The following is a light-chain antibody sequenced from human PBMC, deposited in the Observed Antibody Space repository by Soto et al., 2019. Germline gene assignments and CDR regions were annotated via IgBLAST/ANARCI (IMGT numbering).Light chain of an antibody. V-gene: IGKV3-20*01. CDR3: QQYGSSPPWT. J-gene: IGKJ1*01. Sequence: EIVLTQSPATLSLSPGERATLSCRASQSVSSSFLAWYQQQPGQAPRLLNYGSSIRATVIPDRFSGSGSGTDFTLTISSLEPEDFAVYYCQQYGSSPPWTFGQGTKVEIK. CDR2: GSS. CDR1: QSVSSSF.